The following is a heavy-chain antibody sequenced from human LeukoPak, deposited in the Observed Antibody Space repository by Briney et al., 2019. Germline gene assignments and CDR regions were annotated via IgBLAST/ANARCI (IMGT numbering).Heavy chain of an antibody. J-gene: IGHJ4*02. Sequence: SETLSLTCTVSGGSISSYYWSWIRQPPGKGLEWIGYIYYSGSTNYNPSLKSRVTISVDTSKNQFSLKLSSVTAADTAVYYCARDGDYYDSSGYYYGFDYWGQGTLVTVSS. CDR1: GGSISSYY. CDR3: ARDGDYYDSSGYYYGFDY. V-gene: IGHV4-59*12. CDR2: IYYSGST. D-gene: IGHD3-22*01.